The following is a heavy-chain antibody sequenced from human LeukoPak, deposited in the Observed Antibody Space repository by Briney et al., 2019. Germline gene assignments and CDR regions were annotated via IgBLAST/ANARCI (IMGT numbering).Heavy chain of an antibody. CDR2: IYPGDSDT. J-gene: IGHJ4*02. CDR3: ARDTWGDYYDSSGYHTMGFDY. D-gene: IGHD3-22*01. CDR1: GYSFTSYW. V-gene: IGHV5-51*01. Sequence: GESLKISCKGSGYSFTSYWIGWVRQMPGKGLEWMGIIYPGDSDTRYSPSFQGQVTISADKSISTAYLQWSSLKASDTAMYYCARDTWGDYYDSSGYHTMGFDYWGQGTLVTVSS.